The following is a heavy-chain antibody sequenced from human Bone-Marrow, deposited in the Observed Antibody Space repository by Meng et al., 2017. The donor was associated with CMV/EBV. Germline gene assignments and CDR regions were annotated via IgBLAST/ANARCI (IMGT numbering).Heavy chain of an antibody. CDR1: GGTFSSYA. V-gene: IGHV1-69*10. Sequence: SVKVSCKASGGTFSSYAISWVRQAPGQGLEWMGGIIPILGIANYAQKFQGRVTITADNSTSTAYMELSSLRSEDTAVYYCASSRYCSSTSCYLFDPWGQGTLVTVSS. CDR2: IIPILGIA. CDR3: ASSRYCSSTSCYLFDP. J-gene: IGHJ5*02. D-gene: IGHD2-2*01.